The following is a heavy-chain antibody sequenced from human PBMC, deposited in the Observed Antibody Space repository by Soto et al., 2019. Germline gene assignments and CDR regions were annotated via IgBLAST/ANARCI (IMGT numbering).Heavy chain of an antibody. CDR3: AKLGSSSWSPHYYFDY. D-gene: IGHD2-2*01. J-gene: IGHJ4*02. CDR2: ITGSGGDT. Sequence: GGSLRLSCAASGFTFNNYAMGWVRQASGKGLEWVSAITGSGGDTYSADSVKGRFTISRDNSKNTLYLQMSSLRAEDTAMYYCAKLGSSSWSPHYYFDYWGQGTLVTVSS. CDR1: GFTFNNYA. V-gene: IGHV3-23*01.